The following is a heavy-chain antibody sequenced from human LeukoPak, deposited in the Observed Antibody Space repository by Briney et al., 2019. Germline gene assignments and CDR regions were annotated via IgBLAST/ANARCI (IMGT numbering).Heavy chain of an antibody. CDR3: ARDRWARYYYYYYMTS. D-gene: IGHD1-26*01. V-gene: IGHV4-34*01. CDR1: GGSFSGYY. CDR2: INHSGST. J-gene: IGHJ6*03. Sequence: SETLSLTCAVYGGSFSGYYWSWIRQPPGKGLEWIGEINHSGSTNYNPSLKSRVTISVDTSKNQFSLKLSSVTAADTAVYYCARDRWARYYYYYYMTSGAKGPRSLSP.